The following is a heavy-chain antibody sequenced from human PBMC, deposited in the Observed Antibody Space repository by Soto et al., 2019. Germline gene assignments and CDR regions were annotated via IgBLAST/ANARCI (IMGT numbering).Heavy chain of an antibody. V-gene: IGHV4-59*11. CDR2: IYHTVNT. J-gene: IGHJ3*02. D-gene: IGHD2-15*01. CDR1: GVSIGSHF. Sequence: SETLSLTCSVSGVSIGSHFLSWIRQAPGKGPELVGYIYHTVNTNYNPALKSRVTISMDTSKNQLSLQLSSVTAADTAVYYCARLQYTVVTALDIWGQGTMVTV. CDR3: ARLQYTVVTALDI.